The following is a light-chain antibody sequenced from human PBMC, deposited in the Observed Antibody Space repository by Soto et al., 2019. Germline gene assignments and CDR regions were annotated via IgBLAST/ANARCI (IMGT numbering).Light chain of an antibody. V-gene: IGKV1-5*03. CDR1: QSISSC. CDR3: QQYESYPLT. Sequence: DIQMTQSPSTMSASVGDRVTITCRASQSISSCLAWYQQKPGKAHNLLIYMASSLESGVPSRFSGSRSGTEFTLTISSLQPDDFATYYCQQYESYPLTFGGGTKVEIK. CDR2: MAS. J-gene: IGKJ4*01.